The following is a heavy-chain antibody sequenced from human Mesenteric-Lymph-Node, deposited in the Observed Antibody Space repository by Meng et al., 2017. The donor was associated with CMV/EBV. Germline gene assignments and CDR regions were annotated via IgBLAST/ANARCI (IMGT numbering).Heavy chain of an antibody. CDR1: GGSISSNNAA. V-gene: IGHV6-1*02. CDR3: AYFGDLPPLW. CDR2: TYYRSESYN. Sequence: EQPPQAGQALVTPSQTPPVTVTSSGGSISSNNAAWNWIRQSPSRGLEWLGRTYYRSESYNDYAVSVKSRISVNLDTSKNQLSLHLNFVTPEDTAVYYCAYFGDLPPLWWGQGTLVTVSS. J-gene: IGHJ4*02. D-gene: IGHD3-16*01.